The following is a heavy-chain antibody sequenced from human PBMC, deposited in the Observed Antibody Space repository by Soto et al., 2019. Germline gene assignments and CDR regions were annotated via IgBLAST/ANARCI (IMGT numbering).Heavy chain of an antibody. CDR2: IYWDDDK. J-gene: IGHJ5*02. Sequence: SGATLVNPTQTLTLTCTLSGFSLSTSGVGVGWIRQPPGKALEWLTLIYWDDDKRYSPSLKSRLTITKDTSKNQVVLTMTNMDPVDTATYYCALRRGYCSGGSCYSIWFDPWGQGTLVTVSS. V-gene: IGHV2-5*02. D-gene: IGHD2-15*01. CDR3: ALRRGYCSGGSCYSIWFDP. CDR1: GFSLSTSGVG.